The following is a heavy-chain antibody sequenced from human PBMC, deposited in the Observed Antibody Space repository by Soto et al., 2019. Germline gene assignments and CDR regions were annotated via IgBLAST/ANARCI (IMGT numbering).Heavy chain of an antibody. CDR1: GFTFSDYY. CDR3: ARYVAAIDS. D-gene: IGHD6-13*01. Sequence: LRLSCAASGFTFSDYYMSWIRQAPGKGLEWLSYMSDSGSTIYYADSVKGRFTISRDNAKNSLYLQMNKLRVEESAVYYCARYVAAIDSWGRGTLVTVS. J-gene: IGHJ4*02. CDR2: MSDSGSTI. V-gene: IGHV3-11*01.